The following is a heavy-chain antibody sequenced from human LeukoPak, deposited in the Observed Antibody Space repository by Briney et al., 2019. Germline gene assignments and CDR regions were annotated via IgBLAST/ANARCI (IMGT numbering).Heavy chain of an antibody. D-gene: IGHD6-13*01. V-gene: IGHV3-66*01. CDR2: IYSGGST. CDR1: GFTVSSNY. CDR3: AREIAAAGPHLGY. J-gene: IGHJ4*02. Sequence: GGSLRLSCAASGFTVSSNYMSWVRQAPGKGLEWVSVIYSGGSTYYAASVKGRFTISRDNSKNTPYFQMNSLRAEDTAVYYCAREIAAAGPHLGYWGQGTLVTVSS.